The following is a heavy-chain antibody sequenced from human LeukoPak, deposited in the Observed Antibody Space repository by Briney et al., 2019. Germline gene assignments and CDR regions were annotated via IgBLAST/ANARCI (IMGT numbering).Heavy chain of an antibody. CDR2: IYYSGST. Sequence: SETLSLTCTVSGGSISSYYWSWIRQPPGKGLEWIGYIYYSGSTNYNPSLKSRVTISVDTSKNQFSLKLSFVTAADTAVYYCARGLRLPLDYWGQGTLVTVSS. V-gene: IGHV4-59*01. CDR1: GGSISSYY. CDR3: ARGLRLPLDY. D-gene: IGHD4-17*01. J-gene: IGHJ4*02.